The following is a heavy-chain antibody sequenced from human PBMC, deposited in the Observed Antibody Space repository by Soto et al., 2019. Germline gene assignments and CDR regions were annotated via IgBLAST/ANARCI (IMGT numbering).Heavy chain of an antibody. D-gene: IGHD1-26*01. V-gene: IGHV4-61*05. J-gene: IGHJ4*02. CDR3: ARHLKSGRLIDY. CDR1: GGSISGSNHF. CDR2: IYYSGST. Sequence: PSETLSLTCTVSGGSISGSNHFWGRIPQPPGKGLKWIGYIYYSGSTNYNPSLKSRVTISVDTSKNQFSLKLSSVTAADTAVYYCARHLKSGRLIDYWGQGTLVTVSS.